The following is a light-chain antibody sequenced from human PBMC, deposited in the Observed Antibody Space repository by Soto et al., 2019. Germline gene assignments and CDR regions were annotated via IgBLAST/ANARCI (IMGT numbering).Light chain of an antibody. CDR2: DAS. Sequence: DIQMTQSPATLSASLGDRVIITCRASQSISSWLAWYQQKPGKAPKLLIYDASNLQRGVPSRFSGSGSGTEFTLTISSLQPDDFATYYCQQYNYYSRTFGQGTKVDIK. V-gene: IGKV1-5*01. CDR1: QSISSW. CDR3: QQYNYYSRT. J-gene: IGKJ1*01.